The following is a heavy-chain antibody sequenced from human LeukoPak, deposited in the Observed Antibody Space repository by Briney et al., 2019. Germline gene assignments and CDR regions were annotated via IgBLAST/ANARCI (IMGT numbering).Heavy chain of an antibody. CDR3: ARQISGSYYYFDY. CDR1: GYTFTGYY. CDR2: INPNSGGT. J-gene: IGHJ4*02. V-gene: IGHV1-2*02. D-gene: IGHD1-26*01. Sequence: ASVKVSCKASGYTFTGYYMHWVRQAPGQGLEWMGWINPNSGGTNYAQKFQGRVTMTRDTSISTAYMELSSLRSEDMAVYYCARQISGSYYYFDYWGQGTLVTVSS.